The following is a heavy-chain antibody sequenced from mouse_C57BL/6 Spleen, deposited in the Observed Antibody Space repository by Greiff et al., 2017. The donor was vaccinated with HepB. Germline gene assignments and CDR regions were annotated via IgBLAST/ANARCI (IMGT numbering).Heavy chain of an antibody. CDR3: TRGGTVVGTDY. CDR2: IDPETGGT. J-gene: IGHJ2*01. Sequence: QVQLKQSGAELVRPGASVTLSCKASGYTFTDYEMHWVKQTPVHGLEWIGAIDPETGGTAYNQKFKGKAILTADKSSSTAYMELRSLTSEDSAVYYCTRGGTVVGTDYWGQGTTLTVSS. CDR1: GYTFTDYE. V-gene: IGHV1-15*01. D-gene: IGHD1-1*01.